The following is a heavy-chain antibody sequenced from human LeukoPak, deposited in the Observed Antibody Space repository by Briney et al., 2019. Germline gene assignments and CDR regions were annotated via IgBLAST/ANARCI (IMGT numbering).Heavy chain of an antibody. D-gene: IGHD3-3*01. CDR3: ARDGDFGVVMSAFDI. J-gene: IGHJ3*02. V-gene: IGHV3-21*01. CDR1: GFTFSSYS. Sequence: GGSLRLSCAASGFTFSSYSMNWVRQAPGKGLEWVSSISSSSSYIYYADSVKGRFTISRDNAKNSLYLQMNSLRAEDTAVYYCARDGDFGVVMSAFDIWGQGTMVTVSS. CDR2: ISSSSSYI.